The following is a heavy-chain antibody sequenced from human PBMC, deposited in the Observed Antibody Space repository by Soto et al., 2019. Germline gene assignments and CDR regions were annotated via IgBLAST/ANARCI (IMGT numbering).Heavy chain of an antibody. D-gene: IGHD3-16*01. CDR2: ISYDGSNK. J-gene: IGHJ1*01. Sequence: GSLRLSCAASGFTFSSYGMHWVRQAPGKGLEWVAVISYDGSNKYYADSVKGRFTISRDDARNSVYLQINRLREEDTALYFCARSPQIGVRGAYWGQGTKVTVSS. CDR3: ARSPQIGVRGAY. V-gene: IGHV3-30*03. CDR1: GFTFSSYG.